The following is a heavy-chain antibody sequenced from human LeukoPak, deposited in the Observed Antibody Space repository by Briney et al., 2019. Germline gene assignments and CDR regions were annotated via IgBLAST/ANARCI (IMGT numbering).Heavy chain of an antibody. CDR2: INHSGST. CDR1: GGSFSGYY. J-gene: IGHJ5*02. Sequence: SETLSLTCVVCGGSFSGYYWSWIRQPPGKGLEWVGEINHSGSTNYNPSLKSRVTISVDTSKNQFSLKLSSVTAADTAVYYCARPLKQQLVRGSWFDPWGQGTLVTVSS. D-gene: IGHD6-13*01. V-gene: IGHV4-34*01. CDR3: ARPLKQQLVRGSWFDP.